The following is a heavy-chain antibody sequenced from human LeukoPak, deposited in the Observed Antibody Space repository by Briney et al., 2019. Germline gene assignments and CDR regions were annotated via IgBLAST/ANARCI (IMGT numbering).Heavy chain of an antibody. Sequence: GGSLRLSCAASGSIPFNSYSMSWVRQAPGKGLEWVSAITSSGETTYYADSVKGRFTISRDNSKNMVYLQMNSMRAEDAATYYCAKMQGYFDYWGQGSLVTVSS. V-gene: IGHV3-23*01. CDR2: ITSSGETT. J-gene: IGHJ4*02. CDR3: AKMQGYFDY. CDR1: GSIPFNSYS.